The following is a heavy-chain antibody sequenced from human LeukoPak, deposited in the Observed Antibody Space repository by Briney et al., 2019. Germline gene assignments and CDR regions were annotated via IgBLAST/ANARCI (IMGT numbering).Heavy chain of an antibody. CDR1: GFTFSSSS. V-gene: IGHV3-48*01. CDR3: AKDGRYFDWLLRSNWFDP. D-gene: IGHD3-9*01. Sequence: GGSLRLSCAASGFTFSSSSMNWVRQAPGKGLEWVSYISSSSTIIYYADSVKGRFTISRDNAKNSLYLQMNSLRAEDTAVYYCAKDGRYFDWLLRSNWFDPWGQGTLVTVSS. CDR2: ISSSSTII. J-gene: IGHJ5*02.